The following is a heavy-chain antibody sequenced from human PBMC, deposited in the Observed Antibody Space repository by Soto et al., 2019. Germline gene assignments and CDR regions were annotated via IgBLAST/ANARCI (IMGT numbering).Heavy chain of an antibody. Sequence: SATLSLTCAILCSSIGSGGYSWSWIRQPPGKGLEWIGYIYHSGSTYYNPSLKSRVTISVDRSKNQFSLKLSSVTAADTAVYYCARTPDIWGQGTMVT. CDR3: ARTPDI. CDR1: CSSIGSGGYS. J-gene: IGHJ3*02. V-gene: IGHV4-30-2*01. CDR2: IYHSGST.